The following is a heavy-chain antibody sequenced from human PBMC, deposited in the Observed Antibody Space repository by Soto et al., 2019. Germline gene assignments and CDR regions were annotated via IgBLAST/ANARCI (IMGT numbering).Heavy chain of an antibody. D-gene: IGHD6-13*01. V-gene: IGHV5-51*03. J-gene: IGHJ5*02. CDR3: ARASSSWYLNWFDP. Sequence: EVQLVQSGAEVKKPGESLKISCKGSGYSFTNYWIGWVRQMPGKGLEWMGIIYPGDSDTRYSPSFQGQVTISADKSVTTASLQWNSLKASDTAIYYCARASSSWYLNWFDPWGQGTLVTVSS. CDR2: IYPGDSDT. CDR1: GYSFTNYW.